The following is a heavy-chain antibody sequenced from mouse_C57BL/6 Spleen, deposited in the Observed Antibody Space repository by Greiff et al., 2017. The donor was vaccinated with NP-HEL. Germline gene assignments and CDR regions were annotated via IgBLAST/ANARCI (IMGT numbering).Heavy chain of an antibody. V-gene: IGHV1-18*01. Sequence: EVQLQQSGPELVKPGASVKIPCKASGYTFTDYNMDWVKQSHGKSLEWIGDINPNNGGTIYNQKFKGKATLTVDKSSSTAYMELRSLTSEDTAVYCCARLRRTGYAMDYWGQGTSVTVSS. J-gene: IGHJ4*01. D-gene: IGHD2-12*01. CDR1: GYTFTDYN. CDR2: INPNNGGT. CDR3: ARLRRTGYAMDY.